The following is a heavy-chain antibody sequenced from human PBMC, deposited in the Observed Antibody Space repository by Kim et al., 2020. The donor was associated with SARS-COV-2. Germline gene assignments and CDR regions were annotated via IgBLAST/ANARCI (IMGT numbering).Heavy chain of an antibody. CDR3: AGDPRFYYGSGSRTWGFVY. Sequence: SENLSLTCTVSGGSISSSSYYWGWIRQPPGKGLEWIGSIYYSGSTYYNPSLKSRVTISVDTSKNQFSLKLSSVTAADTAVYYCAGDPRFYYGSGSRTWGFVYWGQCTLVTVSS. J-gene: IGHJ4*02. V-gene: IGHV4-39*07. D-gene: IGHD3-10*01. CDR2: IYYSGST. CDR1: GGSISSSSYY.